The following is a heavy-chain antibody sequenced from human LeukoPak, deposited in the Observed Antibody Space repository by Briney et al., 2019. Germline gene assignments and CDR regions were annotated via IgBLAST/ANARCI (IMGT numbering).Heavy chain of an antibody. D-gene: IGHD7-27*01. J-gene: IGHJ4*02. V-gene: IGHV3-23*01. Sequence: GGSLRLSCAASGFTFSSYGMSWVRQAPGKGLEWVSAISGSGGSTYYADSVKGRFTISRDNSKNTLYLQMNSLRAEDTAVYYCAHRTGPHFDYWGQGTLVTVSS. CDR1: GFTFSSYG. CDR3: AHRTGPHFDY. CDR2: ISGSGGST.